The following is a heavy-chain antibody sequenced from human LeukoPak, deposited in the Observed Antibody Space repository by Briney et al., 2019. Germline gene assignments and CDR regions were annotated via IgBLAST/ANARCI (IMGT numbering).Heavy chain of an antibody. J-gene: IGHJ4*02. CDR3: ARGMFYYDSSGSYY. CDR2: INHSGST. Sequence: SETLSLTCAVYGGSFSGYYWSWIRQPPGKGLEWIGEINHSGSTDYNPSLKSRVTISVDTSKNQFSLKLSSVTAADTAVYYCARGMFYYDSSGSYYWGQGTLVTVSS. V-gene: IGHV4-34*01. CDR1: GGSFSGYY. D-gene: IGHD3-22*01.